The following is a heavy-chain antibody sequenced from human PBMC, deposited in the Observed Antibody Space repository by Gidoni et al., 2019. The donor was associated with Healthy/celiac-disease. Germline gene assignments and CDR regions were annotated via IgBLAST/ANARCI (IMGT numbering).Heavy chain of an antibody. CDR2: IYPGDSDT. J-gene: IGHJ1*01. D-gene: IGHD2-15*01. CDR3: AXXXSGXXCRYXXNHXXX. CDR1: GYXFTXYW. V-gene: IGHV5-51*01. Sequence: EVQLVQSGAEVKKPGESXKISXXGSGYXFTXYWIGWVRQMPGKGLEWMGIIYPGDSDTRYSPSFQGQVTISADKSISTAXXQWXXXKAXXTAXXXCAXXXSGXXCRYXXNHXXXWGXXTL.